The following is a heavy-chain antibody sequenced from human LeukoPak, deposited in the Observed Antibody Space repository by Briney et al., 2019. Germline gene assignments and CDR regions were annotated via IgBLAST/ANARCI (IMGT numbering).Heavy chain of an antibody. J-gene: IGHJ4*02. V-gene: IGHV3-7*01. CDR1: GVTFSTYW. Sequence: GGSLRLSCAASGVTFSTYWMSWVRQAPGKGLEWVANIKQDGSEKYYVDSVKGRFTISRDNAKNSLYLQMNSLRAEDTAVYYCASPGSAGGRWDFDYWGQGTLVTVSS. CDR3: ASPGSAGGRWDFDY. CDR2: IKQDGSEK. D-gene: IGHD4-23*01.